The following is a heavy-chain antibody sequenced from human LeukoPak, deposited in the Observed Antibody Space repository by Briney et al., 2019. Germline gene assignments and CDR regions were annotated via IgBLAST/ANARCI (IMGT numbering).Heavy chain of an antibody. V-gene: IGHV3-21*01. CDR2: ISSSSSYI. Sequence: GGSLRLSCAASGFTFSSYSMNWVRQAPGKGLEWVSSISSSSSYIYYADSVEGRFTISRDNAKNSLYLQMNSLRAEDTAVYYCARDIGWELVDAFDIWGQGTMVTVSS. CDR1: GFTFSSYS. D-gene: IGHD1-26*01. J-gene: IGHJ3*02. CDR3: ARDIGWELVDAFDI.